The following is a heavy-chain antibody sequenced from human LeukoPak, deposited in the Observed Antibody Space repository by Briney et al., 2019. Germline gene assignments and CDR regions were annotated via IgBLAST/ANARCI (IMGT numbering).Heavy chain of an antibody. J-gene: IGHJ1*01. CDR1: GDSIRTRKHH. CDR3: VGDSRISWYYF. CDR2: ISNTGTT. Sequence: PSETLSLTCTVSGDSIRTRKHHWGWIRQTPGKGLEWIASISNTGTTYYNPSLKSRVTISIDTSKNQFSLKVNSVTAADTALYLCVGDSRISWYYFWGQGTLLTVSS. V-gene: IGHV4-39*07. D-gene: IGHD6-13*01.